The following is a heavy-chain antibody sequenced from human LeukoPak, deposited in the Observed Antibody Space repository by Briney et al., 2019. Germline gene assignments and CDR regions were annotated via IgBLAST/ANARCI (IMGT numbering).Heavy chain of an antibody. CDR1: GFAFTPYT. CDR2: ITTSSSTI. CDR3: ARSTLTSGGIDY. D-gene: IGHD4-17*01. V-gene: IGHV3-48*01. J-gene: IGHJ4*02. Sequence: GGSLRLSCVDSGFAFTPYTMNWVRQAPGKGLEWISFITTSSSTIYYADSVRGRFTTSRDNAKSSLHLQMNSLRAEDTGVYYCARSTLTSGGIDYWGQGTLVTVSS.